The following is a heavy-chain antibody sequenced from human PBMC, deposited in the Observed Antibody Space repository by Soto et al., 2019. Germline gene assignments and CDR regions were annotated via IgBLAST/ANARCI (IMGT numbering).Heavy chain of an antibody. D-gene: IGHD2-15*01. Sequence: GASVKVSCKASGYTFTNSDINWVRQAPGQGLEWMGWMNPDSGHAAYAQKFQGRVTLTTSTSTSTVYMEMRGLGSEDTAVYYCARRPHCSGGICYYGLDNWGQGTLVXV. CDR1: GYTFTNSD. V-gene: IGHV1-8*01. J-gene: IGHJ4*02. CDR2: MNPDSGHA. CDR3: ARRPHCSGGICYYGLDN.